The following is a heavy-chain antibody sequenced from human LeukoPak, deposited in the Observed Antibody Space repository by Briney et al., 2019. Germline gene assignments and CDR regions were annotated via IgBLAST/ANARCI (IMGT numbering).Heavy chain of an antibody. CDR3: ASAVYDSSGYYYDY. CDR2: INPNSGGT. J-gene: IGHJ4*02. V-gene: IGHV1-2*06. Sequence: ASVKVSCKASGYTFTGYYMHRVRQATGQGLEWMGRINPNSGGTNYAQKFQGRVTMTRDTSISTAYMELSRLRSDDTAVYYCASAVYDSSGYYYDYWGQGTLVTVSS. CDR1: GYTFTGYY. D-gene: IGHD3-22*01.